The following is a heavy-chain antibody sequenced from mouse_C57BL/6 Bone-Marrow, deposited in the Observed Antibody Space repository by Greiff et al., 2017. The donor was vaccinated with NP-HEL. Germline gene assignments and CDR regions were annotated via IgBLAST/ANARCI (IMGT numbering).Heavy chain of an antibody. D-gene: IGHD2-2*01. V-gene: IGHV1-4*01. CDR3: ARDYGYDAWFAY. Sequence: VQLQQSGAELARPGASVKMSCKASGYTFTSYTMHWVKQRPGQGLEWIGYINPSSGYPKYNQKFQDKAPLPADKSSSTAYLQRSSLTSEDAAVYYCARDYGYDAWFAYWGQGTLVTVSA. J-gene: IGHJ3*01. CDR1: GYTFTSYT. CDR2: INPSSGYP.